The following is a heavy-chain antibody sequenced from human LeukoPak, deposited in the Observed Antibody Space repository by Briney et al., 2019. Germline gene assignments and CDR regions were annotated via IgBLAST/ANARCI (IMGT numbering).Heavy chain of an antibody. J-gene: IGHJ4*02. CDR3: AKSEKSFYDSSGYYY. Sequence: GGSLRLSCAASGFTFSSYAMSWVRQAPGKGLEWVSAISGSGGSTYYADSVKGRFTISRDNSKNTLYLQMNSLRAEDTAVYYCAKSEKSFYDSSGYYYWGQGTLVTVSS. V-gene: IGHV3-23*01. CDR1: GFTFSSYA. D-gene: IGHD3-22*01. CDR2: ISGSGGST.